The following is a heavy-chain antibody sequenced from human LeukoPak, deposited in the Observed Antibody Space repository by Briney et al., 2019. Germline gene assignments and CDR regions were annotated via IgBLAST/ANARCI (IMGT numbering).Heavy chain of an antibody. D-gene: IGHD1-26*01. CDR3: ARCRRGSYYFDY. Sequence: GGSLRLSCAASGFTFSSYSMNWVRQAPGKGLEWVSSISSSSSYIYYADSVKGRFTISRDNAKNSLYLQMNSLRAEDTAVYYCARCRRGSYYFDYWGQGTLVTVSS. V-gene: IGHV3-21*01. J-gene: IGHJ4*02. CDR1: GFTFSSYS. CDR2: ISSSSSYI.